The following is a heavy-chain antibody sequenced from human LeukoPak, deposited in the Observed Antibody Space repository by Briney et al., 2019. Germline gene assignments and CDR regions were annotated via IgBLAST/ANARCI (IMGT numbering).Heavy chain of an antibody. CDR3: ARGVDGAY. CDR2: INHSGST. J-gene: IGHJ4*02. D-gene: IGHD3-16*01. V-gene: IGHV4-34*01. Sequence: PSETLSLTCAVYGGSFSGYYWSWIRQPPGKGLEWTGEINHSGSTNYNPSLKSRVTISVDTSKNQFSLKLSSVTAADTAVYYCARGVDGAYWGQGTLVTVSS. CDR1: GGSFSGYY.